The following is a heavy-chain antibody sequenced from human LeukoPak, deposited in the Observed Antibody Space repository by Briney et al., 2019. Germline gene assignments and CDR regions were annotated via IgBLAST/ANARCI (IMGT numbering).Heavy chain of an antibody. CDR1: GFTFSIYT. Sequence: GGSLRLSCEASGFTFSIYTMNWVRQAPGKGLEWVSGISWNSANIGYADSVKGRFTISRDNAKNSLYLQMNSLRPEDTALYYCAKAPVGGGQWLVDYFHHWGQGTLVTVSS. J-gene: IGHJ4*02. V-gene: IGHV3-9*01. D-gene: IGHD6-19*01. CDR2: ISWNSANI. CDR3: AKAPVGGGQWLVDYFHH.